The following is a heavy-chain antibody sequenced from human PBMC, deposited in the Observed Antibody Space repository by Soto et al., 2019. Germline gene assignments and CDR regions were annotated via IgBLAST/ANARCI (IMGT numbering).Heavy chain of an antibody. J-gene: IGHJ3*01. D-gene: IGHD2-8*01. CDR3: TGDPNGDYIGAFDF. V-gene: IGHV3-23*01. Sequence: EVQVLESGGGLVQPGGSLRLSCAGSRFTFSNYAMTWVRQAPGKGLEWVSSITAGGGDTRYTDSVKGRFTISRDNSKNSWYLQMDSLRAEDTAVYFCTGDPNGDYIGAFDFWGQGTMVTVSA. CDR2: ITAGGGDT. CDR1: RFTFSNYA.